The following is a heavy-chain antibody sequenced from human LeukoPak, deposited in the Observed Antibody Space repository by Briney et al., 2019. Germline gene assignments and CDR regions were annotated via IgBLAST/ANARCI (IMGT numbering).Heavy chain of an antibody. V-gene: IGHV3-21*01. J-gene: IGHJ4*02. CDR3: ARVGYDILTGYPIDDY. D-gene: IGHD3-9*01. Sequence: TGGSLRLSCAASGFTFSSYSMNWVRQAPGKGLEWVSSISSSSSYIYYADSVKGRFTISRDNAKNSLYLQMNSLRAEDTAVYYCARVGYDILTGYPIDDYWGQGTLVTVSS. CDR1: GFTFSSYS. CDR2: ISSSSSYI.